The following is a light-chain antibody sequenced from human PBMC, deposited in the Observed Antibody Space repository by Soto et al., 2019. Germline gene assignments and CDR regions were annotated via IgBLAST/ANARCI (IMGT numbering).Light chain of an antibody. CDR2: EDN. V-gene: IGLV6-57*03. Sequence: NFMLTQPHSVSESPGKTVTISCTRSSGSIASNYVQWYQQRPGSAPTTVIYEDNQRHSGVPDRFSGSIDSSSNSASLTLSGLKTEDEADYYCQSYDSSNHRVFGGGTKVTVL. CDR3: QSYDSSNHRV. CDR1: SGSIASNY. J-gene: IGLJ3*02.